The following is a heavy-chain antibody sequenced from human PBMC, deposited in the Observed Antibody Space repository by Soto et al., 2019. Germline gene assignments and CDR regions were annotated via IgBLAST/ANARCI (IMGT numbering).Heavy chain of an antibody. CDR1: GGTFSSRA. CDR3: ARARTYYDRLRSD. Sequence: QVQVVQSGSEVKKPGSSVKVSCKASGGTFSSRAINWVRQAPGQGLEWMGGIIGMFGTTTYSQKFQGRLTITADEFTSTAYMELTSLKSEDSAIYYCARARTYYDRLRSDWGQGTGVIVSS. D-gene: IGHD3-22*01. V-gene: IGHV1-69*01. CDR2: IIGMFGTT. J-gene: IGHJ4*02.